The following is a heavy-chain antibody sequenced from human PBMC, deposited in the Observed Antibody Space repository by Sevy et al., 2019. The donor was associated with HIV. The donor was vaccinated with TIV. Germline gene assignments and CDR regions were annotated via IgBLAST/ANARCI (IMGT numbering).Heavy chain of an antibody. D-gene: IGHD4-17*01. Sequence: GGSLRLSCAASGFTFSSSAMSWVRQAPGKGLEWVSAISYSGGSTYYADSVKGRFTISRDNSKNMLYLQMNSLRAEDTAVYYCAKDAIRGDYDYFDYLGQGTLVTVSS. CDR2: ISYSGGST. J-gene: IGHJ4*02. CDR3: AKDAIRGDYDYFDY. CDR1: GFTFSSSA. V-gene: IGHV3-23*01.